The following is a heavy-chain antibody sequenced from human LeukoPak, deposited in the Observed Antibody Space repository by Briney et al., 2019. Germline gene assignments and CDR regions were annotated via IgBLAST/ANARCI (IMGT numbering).Heavy chain of an antibody. Sequence: RASVKVSCKASGYTFTSYGISWVRQAPGQGLEWMGIINPSGGSTSYAQKFQGRVTMTRDTSTSTVYMELSSLRSEDTAVYYCARDENWNRYYFDYWGQGTLVTVSS. V-gene: IGHV1-46*01. J-gene: IGHJ4*02. D-gene: IGHD1-1*01. CDR3: ARDENWNRYYFDY. CDR2: INPSGGST. CDR1: GYTFTSYG.